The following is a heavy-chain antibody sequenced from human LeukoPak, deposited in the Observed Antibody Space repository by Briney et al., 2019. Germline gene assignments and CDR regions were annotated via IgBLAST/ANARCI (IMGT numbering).Heavy chain of an antibody. V-gene: IGHV4-34*01. CDR1: GGSFSGYY. CDR2: INHSGST. J-gene: IGHJ6*03. Sequence: SETLSLTCAVYGGSFSGYYWSWIRQPPGKGLEWIGEINHSGSTNYNPSLKSRVTISVDTSKNQFSLKLSSVTAADTAVYYCARESPRIGSSSMLSYYYYYMDVWGKGTTVTVSS. D-gene: IGHD6-6*01. CDR3: ARESPRIGSSSMLSYYYYYMDV.